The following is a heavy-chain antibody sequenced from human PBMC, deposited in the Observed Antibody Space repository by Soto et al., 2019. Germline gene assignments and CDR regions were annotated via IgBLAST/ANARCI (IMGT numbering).Heavy chain of an antibody. D-gene: IGHD1-7*01. CDR1: GCSISSGGYY. CDR3: ARAVITGTTSDY. J-gene: IGHJ4*02. CDR2: IYYSGST. V-gene: IGHV4-31*03. Sequence: PSETLSLTCTVSGCSISSGGYYWSWIRQHPGKGLEWIGYIYYSGSTYYNPSLKSRVTISVDTSKNQFSLKLSSVTAADTAVYYCARAVITGTTSDYWGQGTLVTVSS.